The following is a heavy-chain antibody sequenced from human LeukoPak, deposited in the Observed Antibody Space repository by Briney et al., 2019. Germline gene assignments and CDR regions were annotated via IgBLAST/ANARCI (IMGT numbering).Heavy chain of an antibody. J-gene: IGHJ6*02. V-gene: IGHV3-23*01. CDR1: GFTFSGYA. Sequence: GGSLRLSCAASGFTFSGYAMSWVRQAPGKGLEWVLAISGGGGSTYYADSVKGRFTISRDNSKNTLYLQMNSLRAEDTAVYYCANPSRAGYGDYVGYYGMDVWGQGTTVTVSS. CDR3: ANPSRAGYGDYVGYYGMDV. D-gene: IGHD4-17*01. CDR2: ISGGGGST.